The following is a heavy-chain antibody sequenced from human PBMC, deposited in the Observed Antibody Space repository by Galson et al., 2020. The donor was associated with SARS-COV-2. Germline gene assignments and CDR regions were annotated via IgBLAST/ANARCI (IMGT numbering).Heavy chain of an antibody. CDR2: ISGSGGST. J-gene: IGHJ4*02. Sequence: TGGSLRLSCAASGFTFSSYAMSWVRQAPGKGLEWVSAISGSGGSTYYADSVKGRFTISRDNSKNTLYLQMNSLRAEDTAVYYCAKTAVGTRAGLDCDYWVQGTLVTVSS. D-gene: IGHD1-26*01. V-gene: IGHV3-23*01. CDR1: GFTFSSYA. CDR3: AKTAVGTRAGLDCDY.